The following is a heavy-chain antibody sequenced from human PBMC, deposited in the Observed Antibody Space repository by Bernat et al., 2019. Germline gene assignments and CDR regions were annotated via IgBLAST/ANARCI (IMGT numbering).Heavy chain of an antibody. CDR2: IWYDGSNK. CDR1: GFTFSSYG. Sequence: QVQLVESGGGVVQPGRSLRLSCAASGFTFSSYGMHWVRQAPGKGLEWVAVIWYDGSNKYYADSVKGRFTISRDNSKNTLYLQMNSLRAEDTAVYYCARDRGGGYGELDYWGQGTLVTVSS. J-gene: IGHJ4*02. CDR3: ARDRGGGYGELDY. V-gene: IGHV3-33*01. D-gene: IGHD1-26*01.